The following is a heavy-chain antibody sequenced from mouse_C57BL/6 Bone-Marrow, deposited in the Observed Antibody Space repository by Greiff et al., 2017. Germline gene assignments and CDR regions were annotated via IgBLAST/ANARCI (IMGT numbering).Heavy chain of an antibody. CDR3: ARPGPYAMDY. CDR1: GYTFTDYY. J-gene: IGHJ4*01. V-gene: IGHV1-26*01. Sequence: VQLQQSGPELVKPGASVKISCKASGYTFTDYYMNWVKQSHGKSLEWIGDINPNNGGTSYNQKFKGKATLTVDKSSSTAYMELRSLTSEDSAVYYCARPGPYAMDYWGQGTSVTVSS. CDR2: INPNNGGT.